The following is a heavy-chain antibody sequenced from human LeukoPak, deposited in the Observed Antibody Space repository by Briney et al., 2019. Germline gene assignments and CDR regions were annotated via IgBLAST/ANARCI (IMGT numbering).Heavy chain of an antibody. CDR3: TSATTGYCSGGSWCLDWFDP. V-gene: IGHV3-49*03. Sequence: PGGSLRLSCTASGFTFGDYAMSWFRQAPGKGLEWVGFIRSKAYGGTTEYAASVKGRFTISRDDSKSIAYLQMNSLKTEDTAVYYCTSATTGYCSGGSWCLDWFDPWGQGTLVTVSS. D-gene: IGHD2-15*01. CDR2: IRSKAYGGTT. CDR1: GFTFGDYA. J-gene: IGHJ5*02.